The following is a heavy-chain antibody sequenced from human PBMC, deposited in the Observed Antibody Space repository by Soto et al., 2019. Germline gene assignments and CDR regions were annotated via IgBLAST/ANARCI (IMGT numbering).Heavy chain of an antibody. CDR2: VKSKSEGGTT. CDR3: VAGSPFEY. J-gene: IGHJ4*02. D-gene: IGHD2-21*01. V-gene: IGHV3-15*05. CDR1: GFIFRDAW. Sequence: LRLSCAASGFIFRDAWISWVRQAPGKGLEWIGRVKSKSEGGTTDYAALVKGGFTVSRDDSINTVSLQMDSLKMEDTAVYFCVAGSPFEYWGQGTLVTVSS.